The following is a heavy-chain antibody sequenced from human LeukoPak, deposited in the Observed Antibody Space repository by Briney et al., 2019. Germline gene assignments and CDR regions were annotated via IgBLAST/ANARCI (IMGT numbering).Heavy chain of an antibody. CDR2: INTDGSST. D-gene: IGHD4/OR15-4a*01. CDR1: GFTFTSYW. J-gene: IGHJ3*02. Sequence: PGGSLRLSCAASGFTFTSYWMYWVRQAPGKGLVWVSLINTDGSSTNYADSVKGRFTIFRDDAKNSLYLQMNSLRAEDTAVYYCARDHGAGRPAFDIWGQGTMVTVSS. CDR3: ARDHGAGRPAFDI. V-gene: IGHV3-74*01.